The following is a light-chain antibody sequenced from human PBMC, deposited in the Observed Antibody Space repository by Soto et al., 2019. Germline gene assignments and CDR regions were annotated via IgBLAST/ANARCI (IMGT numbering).Light chain of an antibody. V-gene: IGKV3-20*01. Sequence: EIVLTQSPGTLSLSPGERATLSCRASQYVSRSYLAWYQQKPGQAPRLLIYDGSRRATGIPDRFSGSWSGTDFALTISRLEPEDFAVYYCHQSGSARWTFGQGTRVEIK. CDR1: QYVSRSY. CDR3: HQSGSARWT. J-gene: IGKJ1*01. CDR2: DGS.